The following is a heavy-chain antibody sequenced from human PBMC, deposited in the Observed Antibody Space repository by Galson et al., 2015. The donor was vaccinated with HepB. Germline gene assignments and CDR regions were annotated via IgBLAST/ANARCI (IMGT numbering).Heavy chain of an antibody. CDR3: ARDHSGCSGGSCYSDFDY. CDR2: ISAYNGNT. V-gene: IGHV1-18*04. Sequence: SVKVSCKASGYTFISYGISWVRQAPGQGLEWMGWISAYNGNTDYAQKLQGRVTMTADTSTNTASMELRSLTADDTALYYCARDHSGCSGGSCYSDFDYWGQGTLVTVSS. J-gene: IGHJ4*02. CDR1: GYTFISYG. D-gene: IGHD2-15*01.